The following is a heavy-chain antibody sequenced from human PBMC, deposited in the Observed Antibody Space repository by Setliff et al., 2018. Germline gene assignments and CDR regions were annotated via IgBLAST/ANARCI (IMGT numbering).Heavy chain of an antibody. D-gene: IGHD3-9*01. CDR1: GYTFTSYG. CDR3: ARAVTYYDILTGQHHYDAFDI. J-gene: IGHJ3*02. Sequence: GASVKVSCKASGYTFTSYGISWVRQAPGKGLEWMGWISAYNGNTNYAQKLQGRVTMTTDTSTSTAYMELRSLRSDDTAVYYCARAVTYYDILTGQHHYDAFDIWGQGTMVTVSS. CDR2: ISAYNGNT. V-gene: IGHV1-18*01.